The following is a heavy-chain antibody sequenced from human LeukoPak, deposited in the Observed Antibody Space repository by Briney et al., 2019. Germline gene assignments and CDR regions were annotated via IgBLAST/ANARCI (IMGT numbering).Heavy chain of an antibody. CDR2: IYSDGTT. V-gene: IGHV3-53*01. Sequence: PGGSLRLSCAASGFTVSSNYLTWVRQAPAKGLEWVSVIYSDGTTKYADSVKGRFTISRDNSKNRLYLQMTSLRAEDTALYYCAKKLTEGWCFDYWGQGTLVTVSS. J-gene: IGHJ4*02. CDR1: GFTVSSNY. D-gene: IGHD6-19*01. CDR3: AKKLTEGWCFDY.